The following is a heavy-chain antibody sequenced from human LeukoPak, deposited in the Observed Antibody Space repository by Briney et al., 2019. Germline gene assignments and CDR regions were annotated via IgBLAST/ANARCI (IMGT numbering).Heavy chain of an antibody. CDR3: ARDGKGGPGISVDY. Sequence: GGSLRLSCAVSGFTFSSNWMNWVRQAPGKGLEWVSLISSSGNSKYYADSVKGRFTISRDNAKNSLYLQMDSLRAEDTAVYYCARDGKGGPGISVDYWGQGALVTVSS. CDR2: ISSSGNSK. V-gene: IGHV3-48*03. CDR1: GFTFSSNW. J-gene: IGHJ4*02. D-gene: IGHD3-10*01.